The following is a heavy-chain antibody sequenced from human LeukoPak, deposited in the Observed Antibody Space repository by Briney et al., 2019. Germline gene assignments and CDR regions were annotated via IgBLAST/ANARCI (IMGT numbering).Heavy chain of an antibody. CDR3: AKEYRYYGSTYYFDY. CDR2: ISYDGSNK. CDR1: GFTFSSYG. Sequence: PGGSLRLSCAASGFTFSSYGMHWVRQAPGKGLDCVAVISYDGSNKYYADSVNGRFTISRDNSKNTLYLQMNSLRAEDTAVYYCAKEYRYYGSTYYFDYWGQGTLVTVSS. V-gene: IGHV3-30*18. D-gene: IGHD3-10*01. J-gene: IGHJ4*02.